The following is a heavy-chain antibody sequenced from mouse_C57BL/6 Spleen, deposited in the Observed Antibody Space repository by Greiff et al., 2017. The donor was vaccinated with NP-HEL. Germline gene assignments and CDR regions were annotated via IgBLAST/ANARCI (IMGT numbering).Heavy chain of an antibody. D-gene: IGHD4-1*01. CDR2: ISSGSSTL. CDR1: GFTFSDYG. V-gene: IGHV5-17*01. CDR3: ARNWAWFAY. J-gene: IGHJ3*01. Sequence: EVQGVESGGGLVKPGGSLKLSCAASGFTFSDYGMHWVRQAPEKGLEWVAYISSGSSTLYYADTVKGRFTISRDNAKNTLFLQMTSLRSEDTAMYYCARNWAWFAYWGQGTLVTVSA.